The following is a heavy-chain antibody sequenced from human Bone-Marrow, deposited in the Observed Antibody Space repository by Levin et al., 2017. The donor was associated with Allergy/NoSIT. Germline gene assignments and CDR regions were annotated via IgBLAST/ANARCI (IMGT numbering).Heavy chain of an antibody. CDR2: IYWDDDK. CDR3: AHRWATVTTRGFDY. Sequence: QTLSLTCTFSGFSLSTSGVGVGWIRQPPGKALEWLALIYWDDDKRYSPSLKSRLTITKDTSKNQVVLTMTNMDPVDTATYYCAHRWATVTTRGFDYWGQGTLVTVSS. CDR1: GFSLSTSGVG. V-gene: IGHV2-5*02. J-gene: IGHJ4*02. D-gene: IGHD4-17*01.